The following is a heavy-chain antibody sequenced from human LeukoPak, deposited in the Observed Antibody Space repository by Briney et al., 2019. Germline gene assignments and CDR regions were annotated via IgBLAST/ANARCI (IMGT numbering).Heavy chain of an antibody. CDR2: ISSSSSCT. J-gene: IGHJ4*02. V-gene: IGHV3-21*01. CDR3: ASLSTVTPLGY. D-gene: IGHD4-17*01. CDR1: GFTFSSYS. Sequence: GGSLRLSCAASGFTFSSYSMNWVRQAPGKGLEWVSSISSSSSCTYYADSVKGRFTISRDNAKNSLYLQMNSLRAEDTAVYYCASLSTVTPLGYWGQGTLVTVSS.